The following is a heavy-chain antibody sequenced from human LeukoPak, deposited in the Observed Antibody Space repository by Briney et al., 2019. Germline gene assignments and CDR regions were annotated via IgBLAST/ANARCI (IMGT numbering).Heavy chain of an antibody. D-gene: IGHD4/OR15-4a*01. V-gene: IGHV3-23*01. CDR3: AKERDYGPADY. Sequence: PGGSLRLSCAASGFIFNKHARGWVRQPPGKGLEWVSGLSGSGGSTDYADSVKGRFTVSRDNSKNTLFLQMNSLRAGDTAIYYCAKERDYGPADYWGQGTLVTVSS. CDR1: GFIFNKHA. CDR2: LSGSGGST. J-gene: IGHJ4*02.